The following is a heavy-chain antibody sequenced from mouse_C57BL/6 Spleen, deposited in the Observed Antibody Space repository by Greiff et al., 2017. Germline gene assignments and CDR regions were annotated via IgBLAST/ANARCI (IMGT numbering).Heavy chain of an antibody. V-gene: IGHV1-82*01. Sequence: VKLQESGPELVKPGASVKISCKASGYAFSSSWMNWVKQRPGKGLEWIGRIYPGDGDTNYNGKFKGKATLTADKSSSTAYMQLSSLTSEDSAVYFCAREGTVVAFDYWGQGTTLTVSS. CDR1: GYAFSSSW. D-gene: IGHD1-1*01. CDR2: IYPGDGDT. J-gene: IGHJ2*01. CDR3: AREGTVVAFDY.